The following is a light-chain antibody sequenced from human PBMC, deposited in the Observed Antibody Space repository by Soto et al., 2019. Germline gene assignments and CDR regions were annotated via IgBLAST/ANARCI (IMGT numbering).Light chain of an antibody. V-gene: IGLV2-11*01. CDR1: SSDVGGYNY. CDR3: CSYAGSYTHYV. J-gene: IGLJ1*01. CDR2: DVS. Sequence: QSALTQPRSVSGSPGQSITISCTGTSSDVGGYNYASWYRQHPGKAPKLMIYDVSKRPSGVPDRFSGSKSGNTASLTISGLQAEDVADYYCCSYAGSYTHYVFGTGTKLTVL.